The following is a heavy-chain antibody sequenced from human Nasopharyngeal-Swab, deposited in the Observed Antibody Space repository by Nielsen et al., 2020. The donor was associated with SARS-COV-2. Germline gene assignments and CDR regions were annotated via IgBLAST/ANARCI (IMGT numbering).Heavy chain of an antibody. Sequence: ASLKVSCNASGFTFNSHDMHWVRQAPGQGPEWMGRINPRGGGTSYAQKFQGRVTITADKSTSTAYMELGSLRSEDTAVYYCARNPVDYDYVWGSYRYRTFDYWGQGTLVTVSS. CDR1: GFTFNSHD. CDR2: INPRGGGT. D-gene: IGHD3-16*02. V-gene: IGHV1-46*02. J-gene: IGHJ4*02. CDR3: ARNPVDYDYVWGSYRYRTFDY.